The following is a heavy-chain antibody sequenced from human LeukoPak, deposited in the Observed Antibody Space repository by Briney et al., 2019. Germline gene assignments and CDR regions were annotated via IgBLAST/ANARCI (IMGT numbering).Heavy chain of an antibody. J-gene: IGHJ4*02. V-gene: IGHV3-11*04. CDR3: ARGPGYSYGLPWN. D-gene: IGHD5-18*01. CDR2: ISDNGDII. CDR1: GLRFSDHY. Sequence: KPGGSLRLSCAASGLRFSDHYMSWIRQAPGKGLQWLAYISDNGDIIHYADSVKGRFTISRDNAKNSLYLQMNSLRAEDTAVYYCARGPGYSYGLPWNWGQGTLVTVSS.